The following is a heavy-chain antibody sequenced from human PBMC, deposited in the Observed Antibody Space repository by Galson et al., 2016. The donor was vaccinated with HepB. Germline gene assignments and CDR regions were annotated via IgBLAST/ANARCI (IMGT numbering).Heavy chain of an antibody. J-gene: IGHJ4*02. Sequence: SLRLSCAASGFTFSNYGMHWVRQAPGKGLEWVAADSMDGRRKFYADSVKGRFTISRDNAENSLYLQMNRLRAEDTAVYYCATGRDSSGWYYIFDYWGQGTLVTISS. CDR2: DSMDGRRK. CDR1: GFTFSNYG. V-gene: IGHV3-30*03. CDR3: ATGRDSSGWYYIFDY. D-gene: IGHD6-19*01.